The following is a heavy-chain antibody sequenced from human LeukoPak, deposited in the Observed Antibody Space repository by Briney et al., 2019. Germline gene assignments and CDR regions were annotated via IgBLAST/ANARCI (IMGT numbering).Heavy chain of an antibody. D-gene: IGHD1-1*01. CDR2: INPNSGGT. V-gene: IGHV1-2*02. J-gene: IGHJ4*01. CDR1: GYTFTDYY. CDR3: ARDIGIATSGTTLPDY. Sequence: ASVKVSCKASGYTFTDYYLHWLRQAPGQGLEWLGWINPNSGGTNYAENFKGRVTMTRDTSSSTAYMELNSLRSDDTAVYFCARDIGIATSGTTLPDYWGHGTRVTVSS.